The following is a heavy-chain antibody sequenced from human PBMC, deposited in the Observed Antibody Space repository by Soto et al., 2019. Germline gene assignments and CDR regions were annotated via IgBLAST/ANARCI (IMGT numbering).Heavy chain of an antibody. CDR1: GFTFSSYA. J-gene: IGHJ4*02. V-gene: IGHV3-23*01. CDR2: ISGSGGST. Sequence: PGGSLRLSCAASGFTFSSYAMSWVRQAPGKGLEWVSAISGSGGSTYYADSVKGRFTISRDNSKNTLYLQMNSLRAEDTAVYYCAKDYGGGYYPPNFDYWGQGTLVTVSS. CDR3: AKDYGGGYYPPNFDY. D-gene: IGHD3-3*01.